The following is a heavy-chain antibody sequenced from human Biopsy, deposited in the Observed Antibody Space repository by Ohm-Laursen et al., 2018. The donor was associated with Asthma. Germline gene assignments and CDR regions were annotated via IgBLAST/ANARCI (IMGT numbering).Heavy chain of an antibody. CDR3: VRGSSSWHHGPFHYYYGLDV. CDR1: SGSGGYMRSGNYY. CDR2: IYYSGTT. V-gene: IGHV4-39*01. D-gene: IGHD6-13*01. Sequence: SDTLSLTCSLSSGSGGYMRSGNYYWGWIRQPPGKGLEWIGSIYYSGTTYYNPSLESRVTVSADTSKNQFSLKLTSVPAADTAVYYCVRGSSSWHHGPFHYYYGLDVWGQGTTATVSS. J-gene: IGHJ6*02.